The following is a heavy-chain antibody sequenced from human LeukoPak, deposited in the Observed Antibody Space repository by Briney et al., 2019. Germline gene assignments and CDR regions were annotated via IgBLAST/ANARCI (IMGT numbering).Heavy chain of an antibody. CDR1: GGTFSSYA. J-gene: IGHJ6*02. CDR2: IIPILGIA. Sequence: SVKVSCKASGGTFSSYAISWVRQAPGQGLEWMGRIIPILGIANYAQKFQGRVTITADKSTSTAYMELSSLRSEDTAVYYCARVDAGSSRYVYYYYGMDVWGQGTTVTVSS. V-gene: IGHV1-69*04. CDR3: ARVDAGSSRYVYYYYGMDV. D-gene: IGHD6-13*01.